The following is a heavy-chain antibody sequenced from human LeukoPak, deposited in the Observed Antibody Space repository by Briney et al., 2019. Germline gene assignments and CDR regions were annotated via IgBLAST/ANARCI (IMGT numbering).Heavy chain of an antibody. CDR1: GFTFSSYD. CDR2: IGTAGDT. D-gene: IGHD3-10*01. J-gene: IGHJ3*02. Sequence: GGSLRLSCAASGFTFSSYDMHWVRQAPGKGLEWVSAIGTAGDTYYPGSVKGRFTISRENAKNSLYLQMNSLRAGDTAVYYCARAMGMSGAFDIWGQGTMVTVSS. V-gene: IGHV3-13*01. CDR3: ARAMGMSGAFDI.